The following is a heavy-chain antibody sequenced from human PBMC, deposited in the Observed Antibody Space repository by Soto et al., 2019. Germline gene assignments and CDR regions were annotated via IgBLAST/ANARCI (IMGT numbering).Heavy chain of an antibody. Sequence: QVQLVESGGGVVQPGRSLRLSCAASGFTFSSYGMHWVRQAPGKGLEWVAVIWYDGSNKYYADSVKGRFTISRDNSKNTLYLQMNSLRAEDTAVYYCASPYSSSFSDLLDYWGQGTLVTVSS. CDR3: ASPYSSSFSDLLDY. J-gene: IGHJ4*02. D-gene: IGHD6-6*01. CDR2: IWYDGSNK. CDR1: GFTFSSYG. V-gene: IGHV3-33*01.